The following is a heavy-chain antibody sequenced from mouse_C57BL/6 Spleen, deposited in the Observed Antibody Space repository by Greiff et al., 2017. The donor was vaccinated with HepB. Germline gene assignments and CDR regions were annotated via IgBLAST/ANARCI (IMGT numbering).Heavy chain of an antibody. CDR3: ARGYYGSSCDY. D-gene: IGHD1-1*01. V-gene: IGHV1-55*01. CDR1: GYTFTSYW. Sequence: VQLQQPGAELVKPGASVKMSCKASGYTFTSYWITWVKQRPGQGLEWIGDIYPGSGSTNYNEKFKSKATLTVDTSSSTSYMQLSSLTSEDSAVYYCARGYYGSSCDYWGQGTTLTVSS. CDR2: IYPGSGST. J-gene: IGHJ2*01.